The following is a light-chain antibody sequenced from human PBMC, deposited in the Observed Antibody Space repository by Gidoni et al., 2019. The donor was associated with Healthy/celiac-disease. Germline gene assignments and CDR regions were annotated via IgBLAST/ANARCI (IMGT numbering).Light chain of an antibody. Sequence: EIVLTQSPATLSLSPGDRATLSCRASQSVSSYLAWYQHKPGQAPRLLLYDASNRAAGIPARFSGSGSGTDFTLTISRLEPEDFAVYYCQQRSNWLRTTFGLGTKVEIK. J-gene: IGKJ1*01. V-gene: IGKV3-11*01. CDR1: QSVSSY. CDR3: QQRSNWLRTT. CDR2: DAS.